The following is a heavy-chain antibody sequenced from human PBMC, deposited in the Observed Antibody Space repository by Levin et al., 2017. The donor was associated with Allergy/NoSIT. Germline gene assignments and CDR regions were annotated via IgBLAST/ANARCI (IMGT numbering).Heavy chain of an antibody. D-gene: IGHD6-19*01. J-gene: IGHJ4*02. Sequence: GGSLRLSCAASGFTFSSYDMSWVRQAPGKGLEWVSVISDSGTNTYYADSVKGRFTISRDNSKNSLYLQMNSLRAEDTAVYYCAKGSAYSSGWRTFDYWGQGTLVAVSS. CDR1: GFTFSSYD. CDR2: ISDSGTNT. V-gene: IGHV3-23*01. CDR3: AKGSAYSSGWRTFDY.